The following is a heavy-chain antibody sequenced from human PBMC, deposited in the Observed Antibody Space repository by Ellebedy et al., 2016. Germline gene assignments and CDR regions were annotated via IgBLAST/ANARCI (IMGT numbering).Heavy chain of an antibody. J-gene: IGHJ6*02. V-gene: IGHV3-23*01. CDR3: AKDLPVPLYYYYGMDV. CDR1: GFTFSSYA. CDR2: ISGSGGST. D-gene: IGHD1-1*01. Sequence: GESLKISXAASGFTFSSYAMSWVRQAPGKGLEWVSAISGSGGSTYYADSVKGRFTISRDNSKNTLYLQMNSLRAEDTAVYYCAKDLPVPLYYYYGMDVWGQGTTVTVSS.